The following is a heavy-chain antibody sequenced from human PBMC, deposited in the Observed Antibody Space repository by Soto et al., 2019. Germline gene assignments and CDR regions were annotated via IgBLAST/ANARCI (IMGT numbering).Heavy chain of an antibody. V-gene: IGHV3-33*01. Sequence: PGWSLRLSCAASGFTFSSYGMHWVRQAPGKGLEWVAVIWYDGSNKYYADSVKGRFTISRDNSKNTLYLQMNSLRAEDTAVYYCARDPSYYYGSGIPEPVDYWGQGTLVTVSS. D-gene: IGHD3-10*01. CDR2: IWYDGSNK. J-gene: IGHJ4*02. CDR1: GFTFSSYG. CDR3: ARDPSYYYGSGIPEPVDY.